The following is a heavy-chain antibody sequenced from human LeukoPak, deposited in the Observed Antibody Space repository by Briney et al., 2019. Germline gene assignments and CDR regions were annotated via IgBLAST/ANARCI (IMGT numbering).Heavy chain of an antibody. J-gene: IGHJ4*02. D-gene: IGHD2/OR15-2a*01. Sequence: GGSLRLSCAASGFTFSSYSMNWVRQAPGKGLEWVSYISSSSTIYYADSVKGRFTISRDNSKNTLYLQMNSLRPEDTAVYYCAKDPQYSTSEVDHWGQGTLVTVSS. CDR2: ISSSSTI. CDR3: AKDPQYSTSEVDH. V-gene: IGHV3-48*01. CDR1: GFTFSSYS.